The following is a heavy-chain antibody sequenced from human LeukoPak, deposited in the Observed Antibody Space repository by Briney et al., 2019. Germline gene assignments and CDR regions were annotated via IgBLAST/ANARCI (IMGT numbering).Heavy chain of an antibody. CDR1: GYSFIDYY. Sequence: ASVKVSCKTSGYSFIDYYLHWVRQAPGQGLEWMGWIDPDSGGTNYAQKFQGRVTMTRDTSINTVYMELSRLRFDDTAVYYCTRDKPFDYWGQGTLVTVSS. CDR3: TRDKPFDY. CDR2: IDPDSGGT. V-gene: IGHV1-2*02. J-gene: IGHJ4*02.